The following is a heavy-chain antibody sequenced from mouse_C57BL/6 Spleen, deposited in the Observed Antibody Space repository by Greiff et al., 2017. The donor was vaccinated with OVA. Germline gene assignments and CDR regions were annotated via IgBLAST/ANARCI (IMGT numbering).Heavy chain of an antibody. CDR2: ISSGSSTI. V-gene: IGHV5-17*01. CDR3: ARDYGSSFAGYFDV. J-gene: IGHJ1*03. D-gene: IGHD1-1*01. CDR1: GFTFSDYG. Sequence: EVKLVESGGGLVKPGGSLKLSCAASGFTFSDYGMHWVRQAPEKGLEWVAYISSGSSTIYYADTVKGRFTISRDNAKNTLFLQMTSLRSEDTAMYYCARDYGSSFAGYFDVWGTGTTVTVSS.